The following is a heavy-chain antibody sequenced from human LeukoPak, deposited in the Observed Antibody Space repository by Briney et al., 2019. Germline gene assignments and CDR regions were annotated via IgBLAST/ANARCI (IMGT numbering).Heavy chain of an antibody. D-gene: IGHD5-12*01. J-gene: IGHJ4*02. V-gene: IGHV1-18*01. CDR2: ISAYNGNT. Sequence: RASVKVSCKASGYTFTSYGISWVRQAPGQGLEWMGWISAYNGNTNYAQKLQGRVTMTTDTSTSTAYMELRSLRSDDTAVYYCARVRHIVSGYDLLSGTTDASWGQGTLVTVSS. CDR1: GYTFTSYG. CDR3: ARVRHIVSGYDLLSGTTDAS.